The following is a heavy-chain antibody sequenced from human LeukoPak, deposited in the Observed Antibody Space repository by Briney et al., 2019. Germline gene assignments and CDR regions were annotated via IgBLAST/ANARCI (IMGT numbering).Heavy chain of an antibody. J-gene: IGHJ1*01. D-gene: IGHD2-15*01. CDR2: VYSSGTT. CDR1: GGSISGHY. Sequence: SETLSLTCTVAGGSISGHYWNWIRQPPGRGLEWIGYVYSSGTTNYNPSLKGRVTILVDTSKNQFSLKLNSVTATDTAVYYCARASFGGYSAEYYHHWGLGTRVTVSS. V-gene: IGHV4-59*11. CDR3: ARASFGGYSAEYYHH.